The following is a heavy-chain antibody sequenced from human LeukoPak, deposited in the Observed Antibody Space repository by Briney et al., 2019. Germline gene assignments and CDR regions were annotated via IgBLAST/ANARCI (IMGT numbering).Heavy chain of an antibody. V-gene: IGHV3-30-3*01. D-gene: IGHD6-6*01. Sequence: GGSLRLSCAASGFTFSSYAMHWVRQAPGKGLEWVAVISYDGSNKYCADSVKGRFTISRDNSKNTLYLQMNSLRAEDTAVYYCARDSFTYSSSSGPDYWGQGTLVTVSS. J-gene: IGHJ4*02. CDR1: GFTFSSYA. CDR3: ARDSFTYSSSSGPDY. CDR2: ISYDGSNK.